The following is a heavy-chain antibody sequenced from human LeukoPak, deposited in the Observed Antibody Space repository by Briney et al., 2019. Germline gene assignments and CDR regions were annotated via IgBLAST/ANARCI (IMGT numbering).Heavy chain of an antibody. J-gene: IGHJ3*02. V-gene: IGHV4-59*12. Sequence: SETLSLTCTVSGGSISSDYWSWIRQPPGKGLEWIGYISHSGSTYYNPSLKSRVTISVDRSKNQFSLKLSSVTAADTAVYYCARDQPIYCSSTSCYQRGAFDIWGQGTMVTVSS. CDR1: GGSISSDY. CDR2: ISHSGST. D-gene: IGHD2-2*01. CDR3: ARDQPIYCSSTSCYQRGAFDI.